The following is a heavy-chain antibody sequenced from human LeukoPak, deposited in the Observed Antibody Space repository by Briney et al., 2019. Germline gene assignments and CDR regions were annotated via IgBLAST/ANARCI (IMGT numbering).Heavy chain of an antibody. D-gene: IGHD3-10*01. Sequence: ASVKVSCKASGYTFTSYGISWVRQAPGQGLEWMGWISAYNGNTNYAQKLQGRVTMTTDTSTSTAYMELRSLRSDDTAVYYCARDGSGSYTNYYYYYYMDVWGKGTTVTVSS. CDR1: GYTFTSYG. J-gene: IGHJ6*03. CDR2: ISAYNGNT. CDR3: ARDGSGSYTNYYYYYYMDV. V-gene: IGHV1-18*01.